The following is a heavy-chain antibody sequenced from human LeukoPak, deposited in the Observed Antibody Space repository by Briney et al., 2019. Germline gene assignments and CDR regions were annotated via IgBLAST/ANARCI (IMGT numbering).Heavy chain of an antibody. Sequence: GRSLRLSCAASGFSFSGSWMHWVRQAPGKGLVWVSRVNNDGSDTTYADSVKGRFTISRDNAKNTVYLQMNSLRAEDTAVYYCASPRYGIWGQGTLVTVSS. CDR2: VNNDGSDT. D-gene: IGHD3-16*01. J-gene: IGHJ4*02. CDR1: GFSFSGSW. V-gene: IGHV3-74*01. CDR3: ASPRYGI.